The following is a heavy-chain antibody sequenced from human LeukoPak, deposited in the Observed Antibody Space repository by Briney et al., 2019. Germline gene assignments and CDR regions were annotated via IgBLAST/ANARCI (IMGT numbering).Heavy chain of an antibody. CDR2: INPNSGGT. D-gene: IGHD3-10*01. V-gene: IGHV1-2*02. Sequence: GASVKVSCKASGYTFTGYYMHWVRQAPGQGLEWMGWINPNSGGTNYAQKFQGRVTMTRDTSISTAYMELSRLRSDDTAVYYCARALKYYYGSGSPSFDYWGQGTPVTVSS. J-gene: IGHJ4*02. CDR3: ARALKYYYGSGSPSFDY. CDR1: GYTFTGYY.